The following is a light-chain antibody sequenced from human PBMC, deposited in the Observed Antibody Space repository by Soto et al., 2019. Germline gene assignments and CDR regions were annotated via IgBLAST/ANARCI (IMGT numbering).Light chain of an antibody. CDR2: EVS. J-gene: IGLJ1*01. CDR1: SSDVGGYNY. CDR3: TSYTSNNTPV. V-gene: IGLV2-14*01. Sequence: QSVLTQPASVSGSPGQAITISCTGSSSDVGGYNYVSWYQQHPGKAPKLMIYEVSNRPSGVSDRFSGSKSGNTASLTISGLQAEDEADYYCTSYTSNNTPVFGTGTKLTVL.